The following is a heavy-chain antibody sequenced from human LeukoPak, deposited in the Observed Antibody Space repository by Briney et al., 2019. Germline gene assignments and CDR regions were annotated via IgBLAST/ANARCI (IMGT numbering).Heavy chain of an antibody. D-gene: IGHD3-3*01. J-gene: IGHJ6*03. CDR2: FDPEDGET. CDR1: GYTLTELS. V-gene: IGHV1-24*01. Sequence: ASVKVSCKVSGYTLTELSMHWARQAPGKGLEWMGGFDPEDGETIYAQKFQGRVTMTEDTSTDTAYMELSSLRSEDTAVYYCATVKYDFWSGYFAKYYYYMDVWGKGTTVTVSS. CDR3: ATVKYDFWSGYFAKYYYYMDV.